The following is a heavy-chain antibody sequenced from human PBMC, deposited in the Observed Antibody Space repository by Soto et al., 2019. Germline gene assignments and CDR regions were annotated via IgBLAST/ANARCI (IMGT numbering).Heavy chain of an antibody. D-gene: IGHD3-10*01. CDR3: ARELRFGELLFRFDP. CDR1: GFTFSSYG. J-gene: IGHJ5*02. V-gene: IGHV3-33*01. Sequence: GSLRLSCAASGFTFSSYGMHWVRQAPGKGLEWVAVIWYDGSNKYYADSVKGRFTISRDNSKNTLYLQMNSLRAEDTAVYYCARELRFGELLFRFDPWGQGTLVTVSS. CDR2: IWYDGSNK.